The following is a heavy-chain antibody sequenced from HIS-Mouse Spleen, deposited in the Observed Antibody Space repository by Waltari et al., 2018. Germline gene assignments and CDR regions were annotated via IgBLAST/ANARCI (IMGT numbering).Heavy chain of an antibody. D-gene: IGHD1-26*01. J-gene: IGHJ3*02. V-gene: IGHV1-2*02. CDR2: INPNRGGT. Sequence: QVQLVQSGAEVKKPGASVKVSCKASGYTFTGYYMHWVRQAPGQGLEWMGWINPNRGGTNDAQKFQGRVTMTRDTSISTAYMELSRLRSDDTAVYYCARGIPVWERLQDAFDIWGQGTMVTVSS. CDR3: ARGIPVWERLQDAFDI. CDR1: GYTFTGYY.